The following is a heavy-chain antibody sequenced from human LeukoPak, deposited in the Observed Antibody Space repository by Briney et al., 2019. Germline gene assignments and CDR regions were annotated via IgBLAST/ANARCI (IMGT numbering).Heavy chain of an antibody. CDR1: GFTFSSNG. CDR2: ISYDGSKK. D-gene: IGHD6-13*01. Sequence: GRSLRLSCAASGFTFSSNGMHWVRQAPGKGLEWVAVISYDGSKKYYADSVKGRFTVSRDDSKNTLYLQMNCLGAEDTAVYYCAKDRSSSWAFDYWGQGTLVTVSS. V-gene: IGHV3-30*18. J-gene: IGHJ4*02. CDR3: AKDRSSSWAFDY.